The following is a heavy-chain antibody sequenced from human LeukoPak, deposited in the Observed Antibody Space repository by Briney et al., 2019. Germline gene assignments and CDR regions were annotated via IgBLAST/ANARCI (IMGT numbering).Heavy chain of an antibody. Sequence: GGSLRLSCAASGFTFSGYWMHWVRQAPGKGLVWVSRIKSDGSSTYYADSVKGRFTISRDISKNTLYLQMNSLRAEDTAMYYCARLGFVVPAVIFDYWGQGTLVTVSS. CDR1: GFTFSGYW. CDR2: IKSDGSST. CDR3: ARLGFVVPAVIFDY. V-gene: IGHV3-74*01. D-gene: IGHD2-2*02. J-gene: IGHJ4*02.